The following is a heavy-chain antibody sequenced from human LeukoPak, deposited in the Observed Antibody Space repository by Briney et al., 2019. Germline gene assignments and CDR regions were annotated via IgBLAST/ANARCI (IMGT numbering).Heavy chain of an antibody. Sequence: GGSLRLSCAASGFTHHDHTMHLVRQGPGKRLEWVALITWDGDVTHYADSVKGRFTISRDNGKNSLFLQMNSVTTEDTALYYCTKDAAYSSSWFGYFDYWGQGTLVTVSS. CDR2: ITWDGDVT. CDR3: TKDAAYSSSWFGYFDY. CDR1: GFTHHDHT. V-gene: IGHV3-43*01. D-gene: IGHD6-13*01. J-gene: IGHJ4*02.